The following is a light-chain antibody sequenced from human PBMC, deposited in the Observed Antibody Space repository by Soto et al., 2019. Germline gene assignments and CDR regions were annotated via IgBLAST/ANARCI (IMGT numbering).Light chain of an antibody. CDR1: QSVSNSQ. CDR3: QQYGSSPYT. Sequence: EIVLTQSPGTLSLSPGERATVSCRASQSVSNSQLAWYQQTPGQAPRLLIYDASSTATGIPDRFSGSGSGTDFTLTISRLEPEDFAVFYCQQYGSSPYTFGQGTKLEIK. CDR2: DAS. V-gene: IGKV3-20*01. J-gene: IGKJ2*01.